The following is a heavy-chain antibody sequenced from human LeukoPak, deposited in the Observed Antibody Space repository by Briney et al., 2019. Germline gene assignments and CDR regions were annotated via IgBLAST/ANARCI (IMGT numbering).Heavy chain of an antibody. D-gene: IGHD6-19*01. Sequence: GGSLRLSCAASGFTFSNYDMHRVRQAPGKGLEWVTVISYDGSNKYYTDSVKGRFTISRDNSKNTVYLQMNSLRTDDTAVYFCAKDEQWLALGYYFDSWGQGTLFSVSS. V-gene: IGHV3-30*18. CDR1: GFTFSNYD. CDR3: AKDEQWLALGYYFDS. J-gene: IGHJ4*02. CDR2: ISYDGSNK.